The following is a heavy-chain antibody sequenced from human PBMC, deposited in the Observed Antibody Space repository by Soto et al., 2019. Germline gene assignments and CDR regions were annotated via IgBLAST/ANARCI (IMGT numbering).Heavy chain of an antibody. CDR1: GFTFSSYW. CDR2: INTDGSGT. Sequence: EVQLVESGGGLVQPGGSLRLSCAASGFTFSSYWMHWVRQVPGKGLVWVSRINTDGSGTSYADSVKGRFTISRDNAKNTLYLQMNSLRAEDTAVYSCARDQPDSAMGIDYWGQGTLVTVSS. D-gene: IGHD5-18*01. J-gene: IGHJ4*02. CDR3: ARDQPDSAMGIDY. V-gene: IGHV3-74*01.